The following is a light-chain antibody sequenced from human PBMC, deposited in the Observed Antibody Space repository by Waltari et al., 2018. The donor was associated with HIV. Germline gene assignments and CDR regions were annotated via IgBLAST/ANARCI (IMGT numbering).Light chain of an antibody. CDR2: WAS. CDR3: QQDYDTPLT. Sequence: DIVMTQSPDSLVVSLGERATINCKSSQNVLSSSNNMNYLAWYQQKPGQPPKLLINWASTRESGVPERFSGSGSGTDFTLTISSLQAEDVAVYYCQQDYDTPLTFGGGTKVEIK. J-gene: IGKJ4*01. CDR1: QNVLSSSNNMNY. V-gene: IGKV4-1*01.